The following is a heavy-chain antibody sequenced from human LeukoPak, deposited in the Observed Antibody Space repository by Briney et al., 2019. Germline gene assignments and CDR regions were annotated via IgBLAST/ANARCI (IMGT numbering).Heavy chain of an antibody. Sequence: SETLSLTCTVSSGSISTSNYYWGWVRQPPGKALEWIGNIFYSGSTNYNPSLKSRVTISVDTSKNQFSLKLSSVTAADTAVYYCARGFRSGWYYWGQGTLVTVSS. D-gene: IGHD6-19*01. CDR3: ARGFRSGWYY. CDR2: IFYSGST. V-gene: IGHV4-39*07. CDR1: SGSISTSNYY. J-gene: IGHJ4*02.